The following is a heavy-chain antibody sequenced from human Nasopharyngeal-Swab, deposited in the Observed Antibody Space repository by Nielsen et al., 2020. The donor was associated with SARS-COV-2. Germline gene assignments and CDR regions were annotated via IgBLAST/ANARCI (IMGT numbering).Heavy chain of an antibody. CDR2: MNPKRGEV. V-gene: IGHV1-8*01. Sequence: ASVKVSCKCSGYSFNRNDINWVRRAPAQGLEWMGWMNPKRGEVGYEQKFQGRVTMTSNTATATAYMELSGLRHEDTAVYYCARGAFGLDHSWFDPWGQGTLVTVSS. D-gene: IGHD3/OR15-3a*01. J-gene: IGHJ5*02. CDR1: GYSFNRND. CDR3: ARGAFGLDHSWFDP.